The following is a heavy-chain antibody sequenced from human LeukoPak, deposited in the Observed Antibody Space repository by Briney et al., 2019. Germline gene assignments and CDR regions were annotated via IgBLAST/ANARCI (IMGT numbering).Heavy chain of an antibody. CDR3: ARAKGQWGIVVGFDP. Sequence: ASVKVSCKASGYTFTSYDINWVRQATGQGLEWMGWMNPNSGNTGYAQKFQGRVTMTRNTSISTAYMELSSLRSEDTAVYYCARAKGQWGIVVGFDPWGQGTLVTVSS. CDR2: MNPNSGNT. CDR1: GYTFTSYD. V-gene: IGHV1-8*01. J-gene: IGHJ5*02. D-gene: IGHD2-15*01.